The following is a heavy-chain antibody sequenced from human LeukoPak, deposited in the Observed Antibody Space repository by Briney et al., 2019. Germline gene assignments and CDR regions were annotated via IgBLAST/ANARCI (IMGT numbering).Heavy chain of an antibody. D-gene: IGHD2-2*02. Sequence: ASVKVSCKASGGSFSKNAISWVRQAPGQGLEWMGRFIPMVGIATYAQKFQGRVTITADRSTSTAYMELSSLRSDDTAVYYCARIQVVGVPVAIDAYYSYGMDVWGQGTAVTVSS. CDR2: FIPMVGIA. V-gene: IGHV1-69*04. CDR1: GGSFSKNA. CDR3: ARIQVVGVPVAIDAYYSYGMDV. J-gene: IGHJ6*02.